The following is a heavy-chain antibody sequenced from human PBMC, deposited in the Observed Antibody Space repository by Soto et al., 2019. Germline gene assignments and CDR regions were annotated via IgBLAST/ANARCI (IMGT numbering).Heavy chain of an antibody. CDR2: ISAYNGDT. D-gene: IGHD6-13*01. J-gene: IGHJ5*02. CDR1: GYTFTSYG. Sequence: ASVKVSCKASGYTFTSYGISWVRQAPGQGLEWMGWISAYNGDTNYAQKLQGRVTMTTDTSTSTAYMELRSLRSDDTAVYYGATAEPRIAALFNWFDPWGQGTLVTVSS. V-gene: IGHV1-18*01. CDR3: ATAEPRIAALFNWFDP.